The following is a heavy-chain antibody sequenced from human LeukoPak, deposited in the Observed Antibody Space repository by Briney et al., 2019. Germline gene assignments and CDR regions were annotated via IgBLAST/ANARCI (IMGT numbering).Heavy chain of an antibody. CDR1: GFTFSSYD. CDR3: ARRPPTYYYGSGSGAFDI. Sequence: GGSLRLSCAASGFTFSSYDMHWVRQATGKGLEWVSAIGTAGDTYYPGSVKGRFTISRENAKNSLYLQMNSLRAGDTAVYYCARRPPTYYYGSGSGAFDIWGQGTMVTVSS. J-gene: IGHJ3*02. V-gene: IGHV3-13*01. D-gene: IGHD3-10*01. CDR2: IGTAGDT.